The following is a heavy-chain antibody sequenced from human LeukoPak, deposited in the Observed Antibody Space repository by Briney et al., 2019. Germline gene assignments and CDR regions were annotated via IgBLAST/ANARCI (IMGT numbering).Heavy chain of an antibody. V-gene: IGHV1-69*05. CDR1: GGTFISYA. CDR2: IIPIFGTA. CDR3: ASPATGDGYNY. D-gene: IGHD5-24*01. Sequence: GSSVKVSCKASGGTFISYAISWVRQAPGQGLEWMGGIIPIFGTANYAQKFQGRVTITTDESTSTAYMELSSLRSEDTAVYYCASPATGDGYNYWGQGTLVTVSS. J-gene: IGHJ4*02.